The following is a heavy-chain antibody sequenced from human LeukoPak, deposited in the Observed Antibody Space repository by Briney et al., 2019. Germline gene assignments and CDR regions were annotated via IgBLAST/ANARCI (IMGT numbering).Heavy chain of an antibody. V-gene: IGHV3-74*01. CDR3: ARPYCSGGACYFPPDY. CDR2: ISSDGSIT. CDR1: GLTLSNYW. Sequence: PGGSLRLSCAASGLTLSNYWTHWVRQAPGKGLEWVSHISSDGSITTYADSVKGRFTISRDNSKNTVYLQMNSLGVEDTAVYFCARPYCSGGACYFPPDYWGQGTLVTVSS. D-gene: IGHD2-15*01. J-gene: IGHJ4*02.